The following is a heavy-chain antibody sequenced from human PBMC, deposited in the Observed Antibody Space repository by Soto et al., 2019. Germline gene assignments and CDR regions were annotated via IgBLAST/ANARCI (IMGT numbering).Heavy chain of an antibody. CDR3: ARFAGATSDF. Sequence: QVQLQESGPGLVKPSQTLSLTCTVSGASITSGGYFWTWIRQHPGKGLEWIGYIYYSGSTYYDPSLKSRVTMSVVTSKKQFSLKLSSVTAADTAMYYCARFAGATSDFWGQGTLVTVSS. D-gene: IGHD3-10*01. J-gene: IGHJ4*02. CDR1: GASITSGGYF. CDR2: IYYSGST. V-gene: IGHV4-31*03.